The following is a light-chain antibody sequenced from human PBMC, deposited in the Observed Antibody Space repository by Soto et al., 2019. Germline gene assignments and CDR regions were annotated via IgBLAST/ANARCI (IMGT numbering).Light chain of an antibody. Sequence: QPVLTQSPSASGSLGASVKLTCTLSSGHSSYAIAWHQQQPEKGPRYLMKLNSDGSHSKGDGIPDRFSGSSSGAERYLTISSLQSEDEADYYCQTWGTGIGVFGGGTKLTVL. CDR1: SGHSSYA. V-gene: IGLV4-69*01. CDR2: LNSDGSH. J-gene: IGLJ2*01. CDR3: QTWGTGIGV.